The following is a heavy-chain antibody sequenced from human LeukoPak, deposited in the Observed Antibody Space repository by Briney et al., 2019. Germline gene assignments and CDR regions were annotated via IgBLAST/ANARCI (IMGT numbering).Heavy chain of an antibody. CDR1: GYTFTGYY. J-gene: IGHJ6*03. CDR2: INPSGDST. D-gene: IGHD5-18*01. CDR3: ARGEGSALQRVIHDFYYYMDV. V-gene: IGHV1-46*01. Sequence: ASVKVSCKASGYTFTGYYMHWVRQAPGQGLEWMGIINPSGDSTSYAQKFQGRVTMTRDMSTSTVYMELSSLRSEDTAVYYCARGEGSALQRVIHDFYYYMDVWGKGTPVTISS.